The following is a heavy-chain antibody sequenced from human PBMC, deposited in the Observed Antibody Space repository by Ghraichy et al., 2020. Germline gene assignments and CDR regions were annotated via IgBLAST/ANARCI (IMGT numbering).Heavy chain of an antibody. V-gene: IGHV4-34*01. CDR3: ARGRREARYNYGERNFDY. J-gene: IGHJ4*02. D-gene: IGHD5-24*01. CDR1: GGSFSGYY. Sequence: SETLSLTCAVYGGSFSGYYWSWIRQPPGKGLEWIGEINHSGSTNYNPSLKSRVTISVDTSKNQFSLKLSSVTAADTAVYYCARGRREARYNYGERNFDYWGQGTLVTVSS. CDR2: INHSGST.